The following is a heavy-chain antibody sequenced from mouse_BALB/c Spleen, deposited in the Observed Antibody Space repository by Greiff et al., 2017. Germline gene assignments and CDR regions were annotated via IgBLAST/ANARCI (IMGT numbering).Heavy chain of an antibody. CDR2: IWSGGST. CDR1: GFSLTSYG. Sequence: VQLQQSGPGLVQPSQSLSITCTVSGFSLTSYGVHWVRQSPGKGLEWLGVIWSGGSTDYNAAFKSRLSISKDNSKSQVFFKMNSLQANDTAIYYCARYRYDAYYYAMDYWGQGTSVTVSS. J-gene: IGHJ4*01. D-gene: IGHD2-14*01. V-gene: IGHV2-2*02. CDR3: ARYRYDAYYYAMDY.